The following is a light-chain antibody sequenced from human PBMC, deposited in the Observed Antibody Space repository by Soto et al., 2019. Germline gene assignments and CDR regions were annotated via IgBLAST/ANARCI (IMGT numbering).Light chain of an antibody. V-gene: IGLV1-47*02. Sequence: QSVLTQPPSASGTPGQSVTISCAGSSSNIGSNHAYWYQQLPRAAPKLLIYTNYQRPSGVPDRFSGSKSGTSASLAISGLRSEDEADYYCAAWDDSLSGYVFGTG. CDR1: SSNIGSNH. CDR2: TNY. CDR3: AAWDDSLSGYV. J-gene: IGLJ1*01.